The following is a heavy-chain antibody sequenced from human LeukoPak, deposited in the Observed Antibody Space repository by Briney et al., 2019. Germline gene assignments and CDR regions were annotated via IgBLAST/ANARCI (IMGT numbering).Heavy chain of an antibody. Sequence: ASVKVSRKASGYTFTSFGINWVRQAPGQGLEWMGWISAYNGNINYAQMLQGRVTMTTDTSTSTAYMDLRSLRSDDTAVYYCARGPPHRDYYYYYMDVWGTGTTVTVSS. V-gene: IGHV1-18*01. J-gene: IGHJ6*03. CDR2: ISAYNGNI. CDR3: ARGPPHRDYYYYYMDV. D-gene: IGHD5-24*01. CDR1: GYTFTSFG.